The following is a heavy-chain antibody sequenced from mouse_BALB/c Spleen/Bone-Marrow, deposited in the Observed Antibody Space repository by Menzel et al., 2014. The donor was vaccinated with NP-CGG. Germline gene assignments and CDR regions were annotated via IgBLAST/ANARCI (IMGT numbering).Heavy chain of an antibody. Sequence: ESGPGLVAPSPSLSITCTVSGFSFTSYGVHWVRQPPGKGLEWLVVICRDGSTTYNSALKSRLSISKDKAKSQVFLKMNSLQTDGKAMDYCARSIRAYAMDYWGQGTSVTVSS. V-gene: IGHV2-6*02. CDR1: GFSFTSYG. CDR2: ICRDGST. D-gene: IGHD5-1-1*01. J-gene: IGHJ4*01. CDR3: ARSIRAYAMDY.